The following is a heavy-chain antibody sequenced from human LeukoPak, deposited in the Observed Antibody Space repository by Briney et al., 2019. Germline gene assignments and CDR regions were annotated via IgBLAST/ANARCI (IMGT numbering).Heavy chain of an antibody. CDR2: IYYSGST. CDR3: ARARQWSWYRINWFDP. Sequence: SETLSLTCTVSGGSISSGGYYWSWIRQHPGKGLGWIGYIYYSGSTYYNPSLKSRVTISVDTSKNQFSLKLSSVTAADTAVYYCARARQWSWYRINWFDPWGQGTLVTVSS. D-gene: IGHD6-13*01. CDR1: GGSISSGGYY. J-gene: IGHJ5*02. V-gene: IGHV4-31*03.